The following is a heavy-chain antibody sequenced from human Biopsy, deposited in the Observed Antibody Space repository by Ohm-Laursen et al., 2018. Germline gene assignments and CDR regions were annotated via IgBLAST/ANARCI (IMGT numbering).Heavy chain of an antibody. D-gene: IGHD3-16*01. V-gene: IGHV3-33*01. CDR1: GFTFTSYA. J-gene: IGHJ4*02. Sequence: SLRLSCAASGFTFTSYALHWVRQAPRQGLEWVAVVWYARINNFYADSVVGRFTISRDNFKNTVYLEMNSLRPEDTAVYYCARELGNLRGVMFYLDSWGQGTLVSVSS. CDR2: VWYARINN. CDR3: ARELGNLRGVMFYLDS.